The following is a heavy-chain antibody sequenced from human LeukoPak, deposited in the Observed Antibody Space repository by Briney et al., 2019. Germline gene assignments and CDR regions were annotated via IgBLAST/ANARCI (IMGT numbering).Heavy chain of an antibody. CDR1: GYSISTSYY. Sequence: ETLSLTCTVSGYSISTSYYGGWIRQPPGKGREWIGSIYHSGNTYYNPSLKSRVTIVDTSKNQFSLKLNSVTAADTAVYYCARAGYGDSDFDYWGQGTLVTVSS. V-gene: IGHV4-38-2*02. J-gene: IGHJ4*02. CDR2: IYHSGNT. CDR3: ARAGYGDSDFDY. D-gene: IGHD4-17*01.